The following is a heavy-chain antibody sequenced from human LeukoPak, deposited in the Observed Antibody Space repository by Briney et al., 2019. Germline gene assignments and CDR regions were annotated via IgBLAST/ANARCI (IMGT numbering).Heavy chain of an antibody. J-gene: IGHJ4*02. CDR2: IYHSGST. D-gene: IGHD6-19*01. V-gene: IGHV4-4*02. Sequence: SETLSLTCAVSGGSISSSNWWSWVRQPPGKGLEWVGEIYHSGSTNYNPSLKSRVTISVDKSKNQFSLKLSSVTAADTAVYYCARRGAVAGHFDYWGQGTLVAVSS. CDR3: ARRGAVAGHFDY. CDR1: GGSISSSNW.